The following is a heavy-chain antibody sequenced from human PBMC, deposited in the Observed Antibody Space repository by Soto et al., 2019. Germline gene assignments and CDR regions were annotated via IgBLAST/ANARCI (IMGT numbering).Heavy chain of an antibody. CDR1: GGSISSGDYY. D-gene: IGHD3-22*01. CDR2: IYYSGST. V-gene: IGHV4-30-4*01. CDR3: ARSLDYYDSSGYYLRAFDI. J-gene: IGHJ3*02. Sequence: QVQLQESGPGLVKPSQTLSLTCTVSGGSISSGDYYWGWIRQPPGKGLEGIGYIYYSGSTYYNPSLKSRVTISVDTSKHQYSLKLSSVTAADTAVYYCARSLDYYDSSGYYLRAFDIWGQGTMVTVSS.